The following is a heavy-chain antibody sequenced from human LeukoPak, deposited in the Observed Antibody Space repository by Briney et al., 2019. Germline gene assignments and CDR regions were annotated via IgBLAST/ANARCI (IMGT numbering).Heavy chain of an antibody. V-gene: IGHV1-46*01. CDR3: ARVGTTYYDFWSGP. J-gene: IGHJ5*02. Sequence: ASVKVSCKASGGTFSSYAISWVRQAPGQGLEWMGIINPSGGSTSYAQKFQGRVTMTRDTSTSTVYMELSSLRSEDTAVYYCARVGTTYYDFWSGPWGQGTLVTVSS. CDR2: INPSGGST. D-gene: IGHD3-3*01. CDR1: GGTFSSYA.